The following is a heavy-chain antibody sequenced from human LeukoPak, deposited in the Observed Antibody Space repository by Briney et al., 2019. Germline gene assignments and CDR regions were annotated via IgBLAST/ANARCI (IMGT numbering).Heavy chain of an antibody. CDR1: GHTFSNIF. CDR3: TREVRSAWASFDP. V-gene: IGHV1-46*01. CDR2: INPSIGST. D-gene: IGHD1-26*01. J-gene: IGHJ5*02. Sequence: ASVKVSCKASGHTFSNIFIHWVRQAPGQGLEWMGIINPSIGSTSYAQKFQGRVTLTRDMSTTTVYMELNSLRSDDTAVYYCTREVRSAWASFDPWGQGTLVIVSS.